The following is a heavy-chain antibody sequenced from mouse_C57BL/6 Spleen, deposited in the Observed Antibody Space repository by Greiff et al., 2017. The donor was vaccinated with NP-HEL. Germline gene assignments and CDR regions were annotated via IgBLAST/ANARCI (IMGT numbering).Heavy chain of an antibody. D-gene: IGHD2-2*01. CDR2: ISNGGGST. V-gene: IGHV5-12*01. CDR1: GFTFSDYY. J-gene: IGHJ4*01. Sequence: DVKLVESGGGLVQPGGSLKLSCAASGFTFSDYYMYWVRQTPEKRLEWVAYISNGGGSTYYPDTVKGRFTISRDNAKNTLYLQMSRLKSEDTAMYYCARGYGYGAMDYWGQGTSVTVSS. CDR3: ARGYGYGAMDY.